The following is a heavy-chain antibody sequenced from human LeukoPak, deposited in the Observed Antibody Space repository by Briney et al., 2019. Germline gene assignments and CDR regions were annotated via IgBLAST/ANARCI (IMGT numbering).Heavy chain of an antibody. CDR1: GFTFSSYG. CDR2: ISYDGSNK. V-gene: IGHV3-30*18. CDR3: AKDSRVITLSLWY. J-gene: IGHJ4*02. D-gene: IGHD3-10*01. Sequence: QTGGSLRLSCAASGFTFSSYGMHWVRQAPGKGLEWVAVISYDGSNKYYADSVKGRFTISRDNSKNTLYLQMNSLRAEDTAVYYCAKDSRVITLSLWYWGQRTLVTVSS.